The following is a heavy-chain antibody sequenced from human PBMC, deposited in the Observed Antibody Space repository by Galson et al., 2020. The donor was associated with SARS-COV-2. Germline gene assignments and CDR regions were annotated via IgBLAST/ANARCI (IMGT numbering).Heavy chain of an antibody. Sequence: GESLKIPCAASGFPFSSYAMHWVRQAPGKGLEWVAVISYDGRNKYYADSVKGRFTIARDNSKNTPYLQMNRLRAEDTAVYYCARSNGGGYVGGLDYWGQGTLGTVSS. CDR1: GFPFSSYA. CDR3: ARSNGGGYVGGLDY. J-gene: IGHJ4*02. D-gene: IGHD5-12*01. CDR2: ISYDGRNK. V-gene: IGHV3-30*04.